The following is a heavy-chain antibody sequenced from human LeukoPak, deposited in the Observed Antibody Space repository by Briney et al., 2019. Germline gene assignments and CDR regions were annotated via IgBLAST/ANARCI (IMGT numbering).Heavy chain of an antibody. J-gene: IGHJ2*01. CDR1: GFDFSDYE. CDR3: AKAPWGLTGYWYLDI. CDR2: ISWNGGSM. D-gene: IGHD7-27*01. Sequence: GGSLRLSCATSGFDFSDYEFSWVRQAPGKGLEWVSGISWNGGSMGYADSVKGRFTISRDKNKNSLYLQMNRLTTEDTALYYCAKAPWGLTGYWYLDIWGRGTPVTVS. V-gene: IGHV3-9*01.